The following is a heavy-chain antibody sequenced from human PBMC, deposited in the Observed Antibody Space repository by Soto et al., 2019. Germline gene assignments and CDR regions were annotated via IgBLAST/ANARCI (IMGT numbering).Heavy chain of an antibody. CDR3: AHFPSVFCSSGRSHYFDS. V-gene: IGHV2-5*02. D-gene: IGHD3-22*01. CDR1: GFSLSTSGVG. Sequence: SGPTLVNPTQTLTLTCTFSGFSLSTSGVGVGWIRQPPGKALEWLALIYWDGGERYSPSLKSRLTITKDTSKNQVVLTMTNMDPVDTATYYCAHFPSVFCSSGRSHYFDSWGQGTLVTVSS. CDR2: IYWDGGE. J-gene: IGHJ4*02.